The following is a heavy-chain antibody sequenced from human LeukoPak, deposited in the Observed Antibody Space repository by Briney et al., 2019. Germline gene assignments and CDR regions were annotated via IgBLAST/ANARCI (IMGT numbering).Heavy chain of an antibody. Sequence: GGSLRLSCAASGFTFSSYGIHWVRQAPGKGLEWVTVVSNDGRTTYYADSVKGQFTISRDNSKNTLYLQMNSLRSEDTAIYYCAREGLGPAFSAWFDPWGQGTLVTVSS. CDR1: GFTFSSYG. CDR2: VSNDGRTT. V-gene: IGHV3-30*03. J-gene: IGHJ5*02. CDR3: AREGLGPAFSAWFDP. D-gene: IGHD1-26*01.